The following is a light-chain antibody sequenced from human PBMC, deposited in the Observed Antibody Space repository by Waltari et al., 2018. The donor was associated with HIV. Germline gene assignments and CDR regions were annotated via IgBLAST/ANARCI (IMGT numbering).Light chain of an antibody. J-gene: IGKJ1*01. CDR1: QGISNS. CDR3: QHYHSDPPT. V-gene: IGKV1-8*01. CDR2: DTS. Sequence: IRMTQSPSSFSASVGDRVTITCRASQGISNSLAWYQQKPGKAPKLLIYDTSTLQTGVPSRFSGGGSGTDFSLTISCLQSEDFATYYFQHYHSDPPTFGQGTKVEIK.